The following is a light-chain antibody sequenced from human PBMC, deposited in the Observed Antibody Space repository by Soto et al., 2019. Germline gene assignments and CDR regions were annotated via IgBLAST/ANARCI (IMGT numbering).Light chain of an antibody. CDR3: QTWGTGLRV. J-gene: IGLJ2*01. V-gene: IGLV4-69*01. CDR1: SGHSSYA. Sequence: QSVLTQSPSASASLGASVKLTCTLSSGHSSYAIAWHQQQPEKGPRYLMKVNSDGSHRKGDGIPDRFSGSSSGAERYLTISSLQSEDEADYYCQTWGTGLRVFGGGTKVTVL. CDR2: VNSDGSH.